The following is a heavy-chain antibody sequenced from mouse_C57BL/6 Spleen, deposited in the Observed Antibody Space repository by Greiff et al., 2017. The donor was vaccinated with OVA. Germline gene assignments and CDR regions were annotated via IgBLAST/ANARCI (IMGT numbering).Heavy chain of an antibody. CDR1: GFTFSDYY. J-gene: IGHJ4*01. CDR3: ARGDGYYDAMDY. D-gene: IGHD2-3*01. CDR2: INYDGSST. V-gene: IGHV5-16*01. Sequence: EVKLVESEGGLVQPGSSMKLSCTASGFTFSDYYMAWVRQVPEKGLEWVANINYDGSSTYYLDSLKSRFIISRDNAKNILYLQMSSLKSEDTATYYCARGDGYYDAMDYWGQGTSVTVSS.